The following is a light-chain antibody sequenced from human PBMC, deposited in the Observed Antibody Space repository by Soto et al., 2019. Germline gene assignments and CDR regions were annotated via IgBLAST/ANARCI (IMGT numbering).Light chain of an antibody. V-gene: IGKV1D-12*01. J-gene: IGKJ4*01. CDR1: QDISNL. Sequence: DIQMTQSPSSVSASIGDRVTITCRASQDISNLLAWYQQKPEKAPKLMIYGASTLQSGVPSRFSGSGSGTDCTLTISSLQPEDFATYFCQQADSFPLTFGGGTKVDI. CDR3: QQADSFPLT. CDR2: GAS.